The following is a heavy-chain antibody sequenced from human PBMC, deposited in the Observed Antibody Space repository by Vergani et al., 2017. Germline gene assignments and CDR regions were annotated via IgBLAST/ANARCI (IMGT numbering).Heavy chain of an antibody. J-gene: IGHJ6*02. CDR3: ASTLWDYGDYGVYYYGMDV. V-gene: IGHV1-18*01. CDR2: ISAYNGNT. CDR1: GYTFTSYG. Sequence: QVQLVQSGAEVKKPGASVKVSCKASGYTFTSYGISWVRQAPGQGLEWMGWISAYNGNTNYAQKLQGRVTMTTDTSTSTAYMELRSLRSDDTAVYYCASTLWDYGDYGVYYYGMDVWGQGTTVTVSS. D-gene: IGHD4-17*01.